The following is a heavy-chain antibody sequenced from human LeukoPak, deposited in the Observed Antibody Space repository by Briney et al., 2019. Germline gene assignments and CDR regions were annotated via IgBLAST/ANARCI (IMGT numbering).Heavy chain of an antibody. Sequence: GGSLRLSCSASGFTFTTYAMHWVRQAPGKGLEYVSAISSNGGRTYYTDSVKGRFSISRDNSKNTLYLQMSSLRAEDTAVYYCVNLYYDFWSGYSGYFDYWGQGTLVTVSS. CDR3: VNLYYDFWSGYSGYFDY. D-gene: IGHD3-3*01. V-gene: IGHV3-64D*09. J-gene: IGHJ4*02. CDR2: ISSNGGRT. CDR1: GFTFTTYA.